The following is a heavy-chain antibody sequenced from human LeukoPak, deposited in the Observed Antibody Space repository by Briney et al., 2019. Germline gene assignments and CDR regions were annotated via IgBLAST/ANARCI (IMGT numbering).Heavy chain of an antibody. D-gene: IGHD3-22*01. CDR3: ARDLRSSGYYAFDY. Sequence: GGSLRLSCVGSGLTFRNYWMYWVRQGLGKGLVWISRISRDGSRTNYADSVKGRFTISRDNAKNTLYLQMNSLRAEDTAVYYCARDLRSSGYYAFDYWGQGTLVTVSS. J-gene: IGHJ4*02. CDR1: GLTFRNYW. V-gene: IGHV3-74*01. CDR2: ISRDGSRT.